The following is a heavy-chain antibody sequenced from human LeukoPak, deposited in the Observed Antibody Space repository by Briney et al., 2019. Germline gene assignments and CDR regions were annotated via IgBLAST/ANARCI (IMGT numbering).Heavy chain of an antibody. J-gene: IGHJ4*02. CDR2: IFYRGSP. D-gene: IGHD6-13*01. V-gene: IGHV4-39*07. CDR3: GRQRGLAAVGTGTIDY. CDR1: GGSIDGSTGH. Sequence: SETLSLTCTVSGGSIDGSTGHWGWIRQPPGKGLEWIGSIFYRGSPYYNPSLNSRVTISIDRSKSQFSLELTSVTAADTAVYYCGRQRGLAAVGTGTIDYWGQGTLVTVSS.